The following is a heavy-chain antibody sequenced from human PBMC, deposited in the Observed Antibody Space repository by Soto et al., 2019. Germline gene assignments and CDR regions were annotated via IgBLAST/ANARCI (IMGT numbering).Heavy chain of an antibody. V-gene: IGHV3-21*01. CDR3: ARCLTGTYYYYYYMDV. CDR2: ISSSSSYI. J-gene: IGHJ6*03. Sequence: GGSLRLSCAASGFTFSSYSMNWVRQAPGKGLEWVSSISSSSSYIYYADSVKGRFTISRDNAKNSLYLQMNSLRAEDTAVYDCARCLTGTYYYYYYMDVWGKGTTVTVSS. D-gene: IGHD1-20*01. CDR1: GFTFSSYS.